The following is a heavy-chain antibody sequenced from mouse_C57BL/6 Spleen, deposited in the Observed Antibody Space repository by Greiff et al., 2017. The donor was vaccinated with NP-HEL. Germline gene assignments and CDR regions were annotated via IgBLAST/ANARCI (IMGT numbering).Heavy chain of an antibody. Sequence: EVKLEESGPGLVKPSQSLSLTCSVTGYSITSGYYWNWIRQFPGNKLEWMGYISYDGSNNYNPSLKNRISITRDPSKNQFFLKLNSVTTEDTATYYCARGWDYDWYFDVWGTGTTVTVSS. CDR1: GYSITSGYY. D-gene: IGHD2-4*01. J-gene: IGHJ1*03. CDR3: ARGWDYDWYFDV. CDR2: ISYDGSN. V-gene: IGHV3-6*01.